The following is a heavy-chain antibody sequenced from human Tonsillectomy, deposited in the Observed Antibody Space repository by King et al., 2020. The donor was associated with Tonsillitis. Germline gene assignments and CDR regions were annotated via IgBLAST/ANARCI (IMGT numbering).Heavy chain of an antibody. CDR3: ARASSYYYDTSGYYPDFDY. CDR2: IKQVGSEK. V-gene: IGHV3-7*01. J-gene: IGHJ4*02. Sequence: VQLVESGGGLVQPGGSLRLSCAASGFTFSNYWMSWVRQAPGKGLEWVANIKQVGSEKYYVDSVKGRFTISRDNAKNSLFLQINSLRVEDTAVYYCARASSYYYDTSGYYPDFDYWGQGTLVTVSS. D-gene: IGHD3-22*01. CDR1: GFTFSNYW.